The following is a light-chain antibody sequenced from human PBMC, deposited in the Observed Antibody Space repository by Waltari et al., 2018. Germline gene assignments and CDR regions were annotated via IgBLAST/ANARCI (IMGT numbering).Light chain of an antibody. CDR2: QDK. J-gene: IGLJ2*01. Sequence: SYELTQPPSVSVSPGQTASITCSGDELGAKYVCWYQQKPGQSPVVVIYQDKKRPSGIPERFSGSNSGNTATLTISETQAMDEADYYCQAWDSNTVVFGGGTKVTVL. V-gene: IGLV3-1*01. CDR1: ELGAKY. CDR3: QAWDSNTVV.